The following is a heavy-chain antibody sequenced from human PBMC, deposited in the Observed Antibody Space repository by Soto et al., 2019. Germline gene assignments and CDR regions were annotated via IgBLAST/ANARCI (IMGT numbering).Heavy chain of an antibody. CDR1: GFTFSSYA. V-gene: IGHV3-23*01. Sequence: GESLKISCAASGFTFSSYAMSWVRQAPGKGLEWVSAISGSGGSTYYADSVKGRFTNSRDNSKNTLYLQMNSLRAEDTAVYYCAKDSPDDSSGYYYRYWGQGTLVTVSS. J-gene: IGHJ4*02. CDR3: AKDSPDDSSGYYYRY. D-gene: IGHD3-22*01. CDR2: ISGSGGST.